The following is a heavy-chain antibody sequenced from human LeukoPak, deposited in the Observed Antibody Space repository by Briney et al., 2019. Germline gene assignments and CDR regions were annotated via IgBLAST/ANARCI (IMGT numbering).Heavy chain of an antibody. V-gene: IGHV4-61*02. CDR3: ARQWEWELYYFDY. CDR2: IYSSGST. J-gene: IGHJ4*02. D-gene: IGHD1-26*01. Sequence: PSQTLSLTCTVSGGSISSGSYFWSWIRQPAGKGLEWMGRIYSSGSTNYNPPLKSRVTISVDTSKNQFSLRLSSVTAADTAMYYCARQWEWELYYFDYWGQGTLVTVSS. CDR1: GGSISSGSYF.